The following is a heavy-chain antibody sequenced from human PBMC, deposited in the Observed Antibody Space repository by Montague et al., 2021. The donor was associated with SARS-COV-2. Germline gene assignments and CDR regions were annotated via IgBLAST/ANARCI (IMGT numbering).Heavy chain of an antibody. D-gene: IGHD3-3*01. V-gene: IGHV4-59*01. CDR3: ARGPFWSAAPDY. CDR1: GGSISTYY. Sequence: SETLSLTCTLSGGSISTYYWNWIRQPPGKGLEWIGYIYYGGNTYYNPSLKSRATISVETSKNQFSLSLTSVTAADTAVYYCARGPFWSAAPDYWGQGILVTVSS. CDR2: IYYGGNT. J-gene: IGHJ4*02.